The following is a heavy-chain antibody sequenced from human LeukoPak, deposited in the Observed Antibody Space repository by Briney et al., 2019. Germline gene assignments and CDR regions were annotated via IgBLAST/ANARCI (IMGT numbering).Heavy chain of an antibody. J-gene: IGHJ4*02. CDR3: ARQHCSGGRCFYNDY. CDR2: IYSSGST. D-gene: IGHD2-15*01. V-gene: IGHV4-31*03. Sequence: NPSETLSLTCTVSGGSISSGDYYWNWIRQHPGKGLEWIVYIYSSGSTYYNASLKSRVTISVDTSKNQFSLNLRSMTVADTAVYYCARQHCSGGRCFYNDYWGQGTLVTVSS. CDR1: GGSISSGDYY.